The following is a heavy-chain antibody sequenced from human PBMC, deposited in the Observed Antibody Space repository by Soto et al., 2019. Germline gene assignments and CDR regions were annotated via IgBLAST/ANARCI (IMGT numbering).Heavy chain of an antibody. CDR3: ARNTMVGAPEFDI. CDR2: IIPIFGTA. D-gene: IGHD1-26*01. Sequence: SVKVSCKASGGTFSSYAISWVRQAPGQGLEWMGGIIPIFGTANYAQKFQGRVTITADESTSTAYMELSSLRSEDTAVYYCARNTMVGAPEFDIWGQGTMVTVSS. J-gene: IGHJ3*02. V-gene: IGHV1-69*13. CDR1: GGTFSSYA.